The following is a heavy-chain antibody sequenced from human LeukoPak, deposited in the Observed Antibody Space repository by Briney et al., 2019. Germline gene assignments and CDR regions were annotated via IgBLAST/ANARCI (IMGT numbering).Heavy chain of an antibody. CDR1: GGSISSGGYY. V-gene: IGHV4-31*03. CDR2: IYYSGST. D-gene: IGHD3-10*01. J-gene: IGHJ4*02. Sequence: SQTLSLTCTVSGGSISSGGYYWSWIRQHPGKGLEWIGYIYYSGSTYYNPSLKSRVTISVDTSKNQFSLKLSSVTAAGTAVYYCARPSGFGELFPFDYWGQGTLVTVSS. CDR3: ARPSGFGELFPFDY.